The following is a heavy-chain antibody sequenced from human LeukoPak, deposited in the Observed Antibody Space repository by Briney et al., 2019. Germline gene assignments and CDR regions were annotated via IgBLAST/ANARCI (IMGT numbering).Heavy chain of an antibody. CDR2: INPNSGGT. Sequence: GASVNVSCKASVYTFTGYYMHWVRQAPGQGLEWMGWINPNSGGTNYAQKFQGRVSMTRDTSIRTAYMELSRLRSDDWAVYYCARIRATGAFDIWGQGTMVTVSS. CDR3: ARIRATGAFDI. D-gene: IGHD5-12*01. J-gene: IGHJ3*02. V-gene: IGHV1-2*02. CDR1: VYTFTGYY.